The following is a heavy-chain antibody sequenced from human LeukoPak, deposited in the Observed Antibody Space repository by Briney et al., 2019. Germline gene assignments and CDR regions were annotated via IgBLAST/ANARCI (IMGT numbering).Heavy chain of an antibody. CDR1: GFTFSSYW. CDR3: AREGSDTPFDY. D-gene: IGHD2-2*02. CDR2: IKQDGSEK. J-gene: IGHJ4*02. V-gene: IGHV3-7*05. Sequence: GGSLRLSCAASGFTFSSYWMSWVSQAPRKGLEWVANIKQDGSEKYYVDSVKGRFTISRDNAKNSLYLQMNSLRAEDTAVYYCAREGSDTPFDYWGQGTLVTVSS.